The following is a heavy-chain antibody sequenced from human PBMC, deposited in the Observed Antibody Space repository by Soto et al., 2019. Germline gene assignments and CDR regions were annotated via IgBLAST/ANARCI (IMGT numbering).Heavy chain of an antibody. CDR2: AYQSGST. Sequence: SESLALTCIVSNGSISNSGSYWGWNRQPPGKGLEWIGNAYQSGSTYYNPSLKSRVTISLDTSKSQFSLRLSSVTAADTAVYYCANTLLGYCSGGTCYYGFDIWGQGTMVTVSS. CDR3: ANTLLGYCSGGTCYYGFDI. V-gene: IGHV4-39*01. J-gene: IGHJ3*02. CDR1: NGSISNSGSY. D-gene: IGHD2-15*01.